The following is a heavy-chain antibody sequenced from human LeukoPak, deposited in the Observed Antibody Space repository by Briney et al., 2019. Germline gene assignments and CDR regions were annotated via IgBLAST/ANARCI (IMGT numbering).Heavy chain of an antibody. D-gene: IGHD4-17*01. Sequence: GGSLRLSCTASGFTVSSNYMSWVRQAPGKGLEWVSVIYSGGSTYYADSVKGRFTISRDNSKNTLHLQMNSLRAEDTAVYYCARDLYGAERGYWGQGTLVTVSS. J-gene: IGHJ4*02. V-gene: IGHV3-53*01. CDR3: ARDLYGAERGY. CDR1: GFTVSSNY. CDR2: IYSGGST.